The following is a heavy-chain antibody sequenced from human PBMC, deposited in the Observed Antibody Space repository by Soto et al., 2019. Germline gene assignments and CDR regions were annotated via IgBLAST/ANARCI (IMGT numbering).Heavy chain of an antibody. CDR2: IIPVFGRP. CDR3: AREASGYDF. CDR1: GGTFSSFG. J-gene: IGHJ1*01. V-gene: IGHV1-69*13. D-gene: IGHD5-12*01. Sequence: SVKVSCKASGGTFSSFGISWVRQAPGQGLEWMGGIIPVFGRPNYAQRFRGRLTITADESTNTSYMELIDLTSEDTAVYYCAREASGYDFWGQGNQVTVSS.